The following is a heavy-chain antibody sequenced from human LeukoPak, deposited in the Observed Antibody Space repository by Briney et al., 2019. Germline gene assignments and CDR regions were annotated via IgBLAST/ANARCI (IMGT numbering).Heavy chain of an antibody. CDR1: GFTFSTFG. Sequence: PGGSLRLSCAASGFTFSTFGMHWVRQAPGKGLEWVTVISYDGSNKYYADSVKGRFTISRDNSKNTLYLQMNSPRAEDTAVYYCVTTDFDYWGQGTLVTVSS. J-gene: IGHJ4*02. CDR2: ISYDGSNK. V-gene: IGHV3-30*03. CDR3: VTTDFDY.